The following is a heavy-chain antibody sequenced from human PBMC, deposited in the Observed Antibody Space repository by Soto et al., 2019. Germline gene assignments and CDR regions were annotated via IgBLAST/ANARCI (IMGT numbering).Heavy chain of an antibody. V-gene: IGHV3-33*01. Sequence: WGSLRLSCAASGFTFSSYGMHWVRQAPGKGLEWVAVIWYDGSNKYYADSVKGRFTISRDNSKNTLYLQMNSLRAEDTAVYYCARDGSGYLNDAFDIWGQGTMVTVSS. J-gene: IGHJ3*02. CDR3: ARDGSGYLNDAFDI. CDR1: GFTFSSYG. D-gene: IGHD3-22*01. CDR2: IWYDGSNK.